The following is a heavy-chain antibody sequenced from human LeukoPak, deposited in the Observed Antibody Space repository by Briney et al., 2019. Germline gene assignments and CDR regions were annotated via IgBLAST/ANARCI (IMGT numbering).Heavy chain of an antibody. CDR3: ARAGLNGDVDY. CDR2: INRSGST. J-gene: IGHJ4*02. V-gene: IGHV4-34*01. CDR1: GGSFSGYY. D-gene: IGHD4-17*01. Sequence: PSETLSLTCAVYGGSFSGYYWSWIRQPPGKGLEWIGEINRSGSTNCNPSLKSRVTISVDTSKNQFSLTLSSVTAADTAVYYCARAGLNGDVDYWGQGTLVTVSS.